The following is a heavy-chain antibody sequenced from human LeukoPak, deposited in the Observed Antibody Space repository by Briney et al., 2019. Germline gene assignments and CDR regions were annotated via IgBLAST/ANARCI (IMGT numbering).Heavy chain of an antibody. Sequence: PGGSLRLSCAASGFTFSSYAMSWVRQAPGKGLEWVSAISSSGGSTYYADSVKGRFTISRDNSKNTLYLQMNSLRAEDTAVYYCAKDGLFGSISWPGVYMDVWGKGTTVTVSS. J-gene: IGHJ6*03. D-gene: IGHD1-14*01. CDR3: AKDGLFGSISWPGVYMDV. V-gene: IGHV3-23*01. CDR1: GFTFSSYA. CDR2: ISSSGGST.